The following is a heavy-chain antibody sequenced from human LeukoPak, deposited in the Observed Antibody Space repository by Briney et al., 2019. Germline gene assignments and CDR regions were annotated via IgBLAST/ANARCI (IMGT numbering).Heavy chain of an antibody. J-gene: IGHJ4*02. Sequence: GGSLRLSCAASGFTFSSYWMSWVRQAPGKGLEWVANIKQDGSEKYYVDSVKGRFTISGDNAKNSLYLQMNSLRAEDTAVYYCARAGYSYGYVNWGSRVDDLDYWGQGTLVTVSS. V-gene: IGHV3-7*01. CDR3: ARAGYSYGYVNWGSRVDDLDY. CDR2: IKQDGSEK. CDR1: GFTFSSYW. D-gene: IGHD5-18*01.